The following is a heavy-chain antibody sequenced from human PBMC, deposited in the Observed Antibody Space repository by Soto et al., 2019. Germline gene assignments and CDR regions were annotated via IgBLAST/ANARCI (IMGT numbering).Heavy chain of an antibody. V-gene: IGHV4-61*01. CDR3: ASGSSASAYTDY. CDR2: IYNSGST. Sequence: SETLSLTCTVSGGSISSGSDYWSWIRQPPGRGLEWIGYIYNSGSTDYNTSLKSRVTISVDTSKNQFSLKLTSVTAADTAVYYCASGSSASAYTDYWGQGTQVTVSS. CDR1: GGSISSGSDY. J-gene: IGHJ4*02. D-gene: IGHD6-13*01.